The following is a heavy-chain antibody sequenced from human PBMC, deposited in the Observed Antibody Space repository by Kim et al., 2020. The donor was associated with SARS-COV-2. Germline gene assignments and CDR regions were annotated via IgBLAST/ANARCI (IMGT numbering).Heavy chain of an antibody. CDR1: GFTFSDYY. V-gene: IGHV3-11*01. CDR2: ISSSGSTI. CDR3: ARSIAAAGILYYYYYGMDV. J-gene: IGHJ6*02. D-gene: IGHD6-13*01. Sequence: GGSLRLSCAASGFTFSDYYMSWIRQAPGKGLEWVSYISSSGSTIYYADSVKGRFTISRDNAKNSLYLQMNSLRAEDTAVYYCARSIAAAGILYYYYYGMDVWGQGTTVTVSS.